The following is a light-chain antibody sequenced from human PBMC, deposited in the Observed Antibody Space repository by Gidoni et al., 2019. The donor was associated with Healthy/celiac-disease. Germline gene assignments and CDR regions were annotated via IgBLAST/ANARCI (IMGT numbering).Light chain of an antibody. J-gene: IGKJ2*04. CDR1: QSISSY. Sequence: DIQMTQSPSSLSASVGDRVTITCRASQSISSYLNWSQQKPGKAPKPLIYAASSLQSGGPSRFSGSGSGTDFTLTISSRQPEDFATYYCQQSYSTPRSFGQGTKLEIK. V-gene: IGKV1-39*01. CDR2: AAS. CDR3: QQSYSTPRS.